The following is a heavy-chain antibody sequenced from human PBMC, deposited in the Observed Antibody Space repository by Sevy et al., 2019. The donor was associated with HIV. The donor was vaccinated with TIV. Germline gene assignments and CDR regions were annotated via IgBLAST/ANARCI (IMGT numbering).Heavy chain of an antibody. CDR2: ISYDGSNK. D-gene: IGHD5-12*01. CDR1: GFTFSSYA. Sequence: GGCLRLSCAASGFTFSSYAMHWVRQAPGKGLEWVAVISYDGSNKYYADSVKGRFTISRDNSKNTLYLQMNSLRAEDTAVYYCARGDIVATIAYFDYWGQGTLVTVSS. J-gene: IGHJ4*02. CDR3: ARGDIVATIAYFDY. V-gene: IGHV3-30-3*01.